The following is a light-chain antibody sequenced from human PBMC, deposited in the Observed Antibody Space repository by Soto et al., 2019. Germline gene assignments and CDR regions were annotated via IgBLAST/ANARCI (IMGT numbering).Light chain of an antibody. CDR1: RSVTNNY. J-gene: IGKJ1*01. Sequence: EIVLAQSPRTPSFFPGESATPSCRASRSVTNNYLAWNQQKPGHAPRLLIYDASNRATGIPARLSGSGSGTDFTLTISSIEPEDFAVYYCQQRSNWPTFGQGTKVDIK. V-gene: IGKV3D-20*02. CDR3: QQRSNWPT. CDR2: DAS.